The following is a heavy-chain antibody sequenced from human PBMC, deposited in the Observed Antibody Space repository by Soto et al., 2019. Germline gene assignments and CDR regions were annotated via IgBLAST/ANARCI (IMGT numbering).Heavy chain of an antibody. CDR2: ISYDGSNK. J-gene: IGHJ6*02. D-gene: IGHD2-8*02. CDR3: ACRLVDDYYYYGMDV. V-gene: IGHV3-30*03. Sequence: QVQLVESGGGVVQPGRSLRLSCAASGFTFSSYGRHWVRQAPGTGLEWVAVISYDGSNKYYADSVKGRFTISRDNSKNKLYLHMNSLRAEDTAVYYCACRLVDDYYYYGMDVWGQGTTVTVSS. CDR1: GFTFSSYG.